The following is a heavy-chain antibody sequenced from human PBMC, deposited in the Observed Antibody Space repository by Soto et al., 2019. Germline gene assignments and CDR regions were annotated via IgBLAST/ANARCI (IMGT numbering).Heavy chain of an antibody. CDR1: GVSLSDFS. CDR2: ISNDGREK. J-gene: IGHJ4*02. CDR3: ARDHFSDGDY. Sequence: QVQLVESGGNVVQPGRSLRLSCAVSGVSLSDFSFHWVRQAPGKGLEWVALISNDGREKYYADSVEGRFTLSRDTSKNTLHLRMDSLRLEDTAVYYCARDHFSDGDYWGQGTLVTVSS. V-gene: IGHV3-30*04. D-gene: IGHD2-15*01.